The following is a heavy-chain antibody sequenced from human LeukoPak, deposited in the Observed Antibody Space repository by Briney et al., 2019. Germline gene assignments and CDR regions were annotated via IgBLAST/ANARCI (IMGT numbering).Heavy chain of an antibody. J-gene: IGHJ5*02. CDR2: IYPGDSDT. CDR1: GYSFTSYW. D-gene: IGHD3-10*01. Sequence: GESLKISCKGSGYSFTSYWIGWVRQMPGKGLEWMGIIYPGDSDTRYGPSFQGQVTISADKSISTAYLQWSSLEASDTAMYYCARLYYGSGRDKNWFDPWGQGTLVTVSS. CDR3: ARLYYGSGRDKNWFDP. V-gene: IGHV5-51*01.